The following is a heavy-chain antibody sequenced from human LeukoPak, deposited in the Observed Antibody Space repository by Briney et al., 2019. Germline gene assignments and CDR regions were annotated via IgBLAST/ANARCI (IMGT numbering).Heavy chain of an antibody. D-gene: IGHD3-10*01. CDR1: GYTFTGYY. CDR2: INPNSGGT. Sequence: ASVKDSCKASGYTFTGYYMHWVRQAPGQGLEWMGWINPNSGGTNYAQKFQGRVTMTRDTSTSTAYMELSRRRSDDTAVYYCARAEVTSYCYYYGMDVWGQGTTVTVSS. CDR3: ARAEVTSYCYYYGMDV. J-gene: IGHJ6*02. V-gene: IGHV1-2*02.